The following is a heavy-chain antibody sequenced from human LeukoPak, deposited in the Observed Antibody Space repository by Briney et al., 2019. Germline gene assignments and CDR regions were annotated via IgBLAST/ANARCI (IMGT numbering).Heavy chain of an antibody. CDR3: ARREPQGCSGTSCFAGPVGH. CDR1: GFTFSSYS. J-gene: IGHJ4*02. V-gene: IGHV3-21*06. CDR2: LSGTSDYI. Sequence: GSLRLSCAASGFTFSSYSMNWGRQAPGKGLGGGSSLSGTSDYIYYADSVKGRFTISRDNGQNSLYLQMNSLRAEDTAVYYCARREPQGCSGTSCFAGPVGHWGQGTLVTVSS. D-gene: IGHD2-2*01.